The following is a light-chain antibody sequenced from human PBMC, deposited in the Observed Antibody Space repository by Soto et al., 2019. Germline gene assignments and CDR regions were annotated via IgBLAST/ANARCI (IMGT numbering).Light chain of an antibody. CDR3: QSYDSSLSAVV. V-gene: IGLV1-40*01. J-gene: IGLJ2*01. CDR2: GNS. Sequence: QSVLTQPPSVSGAPGQRVTISCTGSSSNIGAGYDVHWYQQLPGTAPKLLIYGNSNRPSGVPDRFSGPKSGTSASLAITGLQAEDDADYYCQSYDSSLSAVVFGGGTQLTVL. CDR1: SSNIGAGYD.